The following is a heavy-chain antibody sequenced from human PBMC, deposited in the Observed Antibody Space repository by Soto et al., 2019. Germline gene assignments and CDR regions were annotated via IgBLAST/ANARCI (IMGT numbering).Heavy chain of an antibody. CDR1: GYNFTTYV. Sequence: QVQLVQSGAEVKKPGASVKVSCKASGYNFTTYVMHWVRQAPGQRLEWMGWINAGNENTKYSQKFQGRVTITRDTSASTVYLELSSLSSDDTAVYYCARVGHYYYGMDVWVQGTTVTVSS. D-gene: IGHD3-3*01. CDR3: ARVGHYYYGMDV. J-gene: IGHJ6*02. V-gene: IGHV1-3*01. CDR2: INAGNENT.